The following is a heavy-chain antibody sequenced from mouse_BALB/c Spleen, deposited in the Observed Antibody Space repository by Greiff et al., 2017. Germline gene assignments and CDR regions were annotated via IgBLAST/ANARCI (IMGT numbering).Heavy chain of an antibody. Sequence: EVKLMESGGGLVKPGGSLKLSCAASGFTFSSYAMSWVRQSPEKRLEWVAEISSGGSYTYYPDTVTGRFTISRDNAKNTLYLEMSSLRSEDTAMYYCARRQLERGFAYWGQGTLVTVSA. J-gene: IGHJ3*01. V-gene: IGHV5-9-4*01. CDR3: ARRQLERGFAY. CDR2: ISSGGSYT. D-gene: IGHD3-2*01. CDR1: GFTFSSYA.